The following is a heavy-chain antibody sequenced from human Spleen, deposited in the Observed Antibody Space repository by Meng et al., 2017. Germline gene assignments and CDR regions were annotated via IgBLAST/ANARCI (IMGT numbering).Heavy chain of an antibody. D-gene: IGHD6-19*01. CDR1: GFAISSDYH. CDR3: ARGTVAGPDDAFDI. CDR2: VYRTGSA. V-gene: IGHV4-38-2*02. Sequence: SETLSLTCSVSGFAISSDYHWGWIRQSPVNGLEWIGSVYRTGSAYYNPSLHGRVSISITTLKNIFSLEVTSVTAADTAVYYCARGTVAGPDDAFDIWGQGTMVTVSS. J-gene: IGHJ3*02.